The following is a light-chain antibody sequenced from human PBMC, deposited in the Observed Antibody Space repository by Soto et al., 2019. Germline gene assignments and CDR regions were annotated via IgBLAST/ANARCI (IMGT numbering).Light chain of an antibody. CDR1: QSVSRSF. V-gene: IGKV3-20*01. Sequence: EIVLTQSPGTLSLSPGERATLSCRASQSVSRSFLAWHQQKPGQAPRLLIYGASSRAAGIPDRFSGIGSGTDFTLTISRLEPADFAVYYCQQYGSPLTFGGGTKVDIK. CDR2: GAS. J-gene: IGKJ4*01. CDR3: QQYGSPLT.